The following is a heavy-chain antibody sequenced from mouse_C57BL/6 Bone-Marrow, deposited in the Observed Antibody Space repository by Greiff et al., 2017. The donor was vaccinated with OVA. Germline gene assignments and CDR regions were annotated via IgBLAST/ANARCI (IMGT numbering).Heavy chain of an antibody. J-gene: IGHJ4*01. Sequence: VQLQQPGAELVKPGASVKLSCKASGYTFTSYWMQWVKQRPGQGLEWIGEIDPSDSYTNYNQKFKGKATLTVDTSSSTAYMQLSSLTSEDSAVYYCARSTMVTPYYAMDYWGQGTSVTVSS. V-gene: IGHV1-50*01. CDR1: GYTFTSYW. CDR2: IDPSDSYT. CDR3: ARSTMVTPYYAMDY. D-gene: IGHD2-1*01.